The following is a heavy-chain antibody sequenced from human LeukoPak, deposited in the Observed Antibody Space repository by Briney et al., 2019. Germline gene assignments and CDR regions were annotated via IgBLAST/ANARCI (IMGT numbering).Heavy chain of an antibody. CDR3: ASELDNDAFDI. CDR2: ISSSSSTI. CDR1: GFTFSSYS. V-gene: IGHV3-48*04. J-gene: IGHJ3*02. D-gene: IGHD1-1*01. Sequence: GGSLRLSCAASGFTFSSYSMNWVRQAPGKGLEWVSYISSSSSTIYYADSVKGRFTISRDNAKNSLYLQMNSLRAEDTAVYYCASELDNDAFDIWGQGTMVTVSS.